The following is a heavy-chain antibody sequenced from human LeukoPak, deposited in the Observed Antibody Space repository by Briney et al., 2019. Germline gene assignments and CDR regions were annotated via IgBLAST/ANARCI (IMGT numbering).Heavy chain of an antibody. CDR1: GYSISNGYY. J-gene: IGHJ5*02. Sequence: PSETLSLTCAVSGYSISNGYYWGWIRQPPGKRQEWIGSFYHGGRTHYNPSLRSRVTVSVDTSKNQFSLKLSSVTAADTAVYYCARLRDLYNCFDPWGQGTLVTVSS. V-gene: IGHV4-38-2*01. D-gene: IGHD5-24*01. CDR3: ARLRDLYNCFDP. CDR2: FYHGGRT.